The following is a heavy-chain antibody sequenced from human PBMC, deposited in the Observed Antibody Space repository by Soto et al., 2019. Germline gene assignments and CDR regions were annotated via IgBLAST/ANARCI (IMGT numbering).Heavy chain of an antibody. CDR2: INPNSGGT. CDR3: ARVSGYSSGWYLVNFDY. J-gene: IGHJ4*02. D-gene: IGHD6-19*01. V-gene: IGHV1-2*04. Sequence: ASVKVSCKASGYTFTGYYMHWVRQAPGQGLEWMGWINPNSGGTNYAQKFQGWVTMTRDTSISTAYKELSRLRSDDTAVYYCARVSGYSSGWYLVNFDYWGQGTLVTVSS. CDR1: GYTFTGYY.